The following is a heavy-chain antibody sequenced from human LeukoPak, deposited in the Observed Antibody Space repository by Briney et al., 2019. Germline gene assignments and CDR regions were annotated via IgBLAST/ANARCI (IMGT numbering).Heavy chain of an antibody. V-gene: IGHV1-58*02. CDR2: IVVGSGNT. D-gene: IGHD4-11*01. CDR3: AADLSNYDFFAFDI. Sequence: GASVKVSCKASGFTFTSSAMQWVRQARGQRLEWIGWIVVGSGNTNYAQKFQERVTITRDMSTSTAYMELSSLRSEDTAVYYCAADLSNYDFFAFDIWGQGTMVTVSS. J-gene: IGHJ3*02. CDR1: GFTFTSSA.